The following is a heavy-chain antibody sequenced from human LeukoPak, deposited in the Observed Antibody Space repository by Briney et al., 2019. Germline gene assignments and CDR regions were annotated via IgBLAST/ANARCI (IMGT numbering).Heavy chain of an antibody. CDR1: GFTFSTYA. J-gene: IGHJ4*02. CDR3: ARAYNSGWTFDY. Sequence: PGGSLRLSCVASGFTFSTYAMHWVRQAPGKGLEYVSAISSNGGSTYYASSVKGRFTISRDNSKNTLYLQMGSLRAEDMAVYYCARAYNSGWTFDYWGQGTLVTVSS. V-gene: IGHV3-64*01. CDR2: ISSNGGST. D-gene: IGHD6-19*01.